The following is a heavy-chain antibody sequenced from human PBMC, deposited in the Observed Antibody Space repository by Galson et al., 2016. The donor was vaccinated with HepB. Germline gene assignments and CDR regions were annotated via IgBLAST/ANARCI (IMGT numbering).Heavy chain of an antibody. D-gene: IGHD3-22*01. CDR1: GYTFTNYG. Sequence: SVKVSCKASGYTFTNYGINWVRQAPGQGLEWMGWINPYTGDTKYAEKLRGRVTMTTDTSTNTAYMELRSLTSDDTAVYYCARDLSSGYPTFDSWGQGALVTVSS. J-gene: IGHJ4*02. CDR2: INPYTGDT. V-gene: IGHV1-18*01. CDR3: ARDLSSGYPTFDS.